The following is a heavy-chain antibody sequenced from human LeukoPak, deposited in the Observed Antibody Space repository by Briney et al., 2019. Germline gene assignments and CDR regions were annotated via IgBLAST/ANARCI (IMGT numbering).Heavy chain of an antibody. D-gene: IGHD3-10*01. CDR2: INHSGST. CDR3: ARWLNYYGSGSYYIFDY. Sequence: SETLFLTCAVYGGSFSGYYWSWIRQPPGKGLEWIGEINHSGSTNYNPSLKSRVTISVDTSKNQFSLKLSSVTAADTAVYYCARWLNYYGSGSYYIFDYWGQGTLVTVSS. J-gene: IGHJ4*02. CDR1: GGSFSGYY. V-gene: IGHV4-34*01.